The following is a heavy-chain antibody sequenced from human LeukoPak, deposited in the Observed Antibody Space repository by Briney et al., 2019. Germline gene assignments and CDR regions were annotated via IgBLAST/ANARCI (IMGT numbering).Heavy chain of an antibody. J-gene: IGHJ4*02. V-gene: IGHV3-11*01. D-gene: IGHD3/OR15-3a*01. CDR1: GFTVSDYY. Sequence: GGSLRLSWAASGFTVSDYYMSWVRQDAGQGMGWVSYSSSSGSNIYYADSVKGRFAISRDNAKNSLHLQMNSLRAEDTAVYYCARRRDFIDYWGQGTLVTVSS. CDR2: SSSSGSNI. CDR3: ARRRDFIDY.